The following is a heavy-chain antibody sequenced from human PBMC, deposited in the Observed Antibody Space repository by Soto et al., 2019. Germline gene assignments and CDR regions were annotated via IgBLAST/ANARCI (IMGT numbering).Heavy chain of an antibody. CDR3: SRRAPEGFDP. J-gene: IGHJ5*02. CDR1: GGSISKSSYY. Sequence: SETLSLTCTVSGGSISKSSYYWVWIRQPPGKGLEWVGSMSYSGSTYYNPSLKSRVAISVDTSKNQLSLQVSSVTAADTAVYYCSRRAPEGFDPWGQGTLVTVLL. CDR2: MSYSGST. V-gene: IGHV4-39*01.